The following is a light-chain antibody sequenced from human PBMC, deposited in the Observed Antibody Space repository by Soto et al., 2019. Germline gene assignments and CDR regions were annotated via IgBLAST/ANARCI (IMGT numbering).Light chain of an antibody. CDR1: SSNVGRNA. V-gene: IGLV1-44*01. CDR2: NHN. CDR3: GTWDNNLNVVL. Sequence: QSVLTQPPSASGTPGRRVAISCSGGSSNVGRNAVNWYQQVPGTAPKLLIYNHNQRPSGVPERFSASKSGTSAALAISGLQPEDEADYYCGTWDNNLNVVLFGGGTKLTVL. J-gene: IGLJ2*01.